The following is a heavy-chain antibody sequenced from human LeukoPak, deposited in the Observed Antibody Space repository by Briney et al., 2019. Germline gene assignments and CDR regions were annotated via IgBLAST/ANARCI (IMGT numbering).Heavy chain of an antibody. CDR3: ARGRDSSGYSPLDY. V-gene: IGHV3-53*01. CDR1: GFTFSSYS. J-gene: IGHJ4*02. D-gene: IGHD3-22*01. Sequence: PGGSLRLSCAASGFTFSSYSMNWVRQAPGKGLEWVSVIYSGGSTYYADSLKGRFTISRDNSKNTLYLQMNSLRAEDTAVYYCARGRDSSGYSPLDYWAREPWSPSPQ. CDR2: IYSGGST.